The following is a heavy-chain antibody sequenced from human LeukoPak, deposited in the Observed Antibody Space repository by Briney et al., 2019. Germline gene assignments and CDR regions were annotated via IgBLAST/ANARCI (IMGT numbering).Heavy chain of an antibody. V-gene: IGHV4-34*01. CDR2: INHSGST. CDR3: ARVVVVAKADASDI. CDR1: GGSFSGYY. J-gene: IGHJ3*02. Sequence: SETLSLTCAVYGGSFSGYYWSWIRQPPGKGLEWIGEINHSGSTNYNPSLKSRVTISVDTSKNQFSLKLSSVTAADTAVYYCARVVVVAKADASDIWGQGTMVTVSS. D-gene: IGHD5-12*01.